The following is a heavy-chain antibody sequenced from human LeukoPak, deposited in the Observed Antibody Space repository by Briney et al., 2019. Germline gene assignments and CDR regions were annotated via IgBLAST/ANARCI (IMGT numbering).Heavy chain of an antibody. CDR2: TYYRSKWYN. D-gene: IGHD7-27*01. Sequence: SQTLSLTCAISGDRVSSNSAAWNWIRQSPSRGLEWLGRTYYRSKWYNDYAVSVKSRITINTDTSKNQFSLQLNSVTPEDTAVYYRAREPKRLTGDPYWYFDLWGRGTLVTVSS. J-gene: IGHJ2*01. CDR3: AREPKRLTGDPYWYFDL. V-gene: IGHV6-1*01. CDR1: GDRVSSNSAA.